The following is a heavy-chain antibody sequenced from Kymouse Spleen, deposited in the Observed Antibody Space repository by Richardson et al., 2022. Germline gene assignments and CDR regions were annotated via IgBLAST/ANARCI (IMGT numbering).Heavy chain of an antibody. CDR1: GGSFSGYY. CDR2: INHSGST. CDR3: ARGGDGSGTYEYYYYYGMDV. Sequence: QVQLQQWGAGLLKPSETLSLTCAVYGGSFSGYYWSWIRQPPGKGLEWIGEINHSGSTNYNPSLKSRVTISVDTSKNQFSLKLSSVTAADTAVYYCARGGDGSGTYEYYYYYGMDVWGQGTTVTVSS. V-gene: IGHV4-34*01. D-gene: IGHD3-10*01. J-gene: IGHJ6*02.